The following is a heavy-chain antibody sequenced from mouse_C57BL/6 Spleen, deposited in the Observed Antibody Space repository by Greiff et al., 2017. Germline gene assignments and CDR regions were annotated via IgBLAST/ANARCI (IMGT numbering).Heavy chain of an antibody. V-gene: IGHV1-50*01. CDR1: GYTFTSYW. J-gene: IGHJ4*01. CDR3: ASASLDDSGYGDMDD. Sequence: VQLQQPGAELVKPGASVKLSCKASGYTFTSYWMQWVKQRPGQGLEWIGEIDPSVSYTNYNQKFKGKATLTVDTSSSTAYMQLSSLTAEDSAVDYCASASLDDSGYGDMDDWGQGTSVTVSS. D-gene: IGHD3-2*02. CDR2: IDPSVSYT.